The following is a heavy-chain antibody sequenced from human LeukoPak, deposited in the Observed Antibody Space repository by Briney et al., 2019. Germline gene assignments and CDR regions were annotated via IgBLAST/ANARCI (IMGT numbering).Heavy chain of an antibody. CDR2: IYTSGST. CDR3: ARFGGGFFDL. V-gene: IGHV4-4*07. Sequence: SETLSLTCTVSGGSINSYFWSWIRQPAGKGLEWIGRIYTSGSTNYNSALKSRVTMSLDTSKNQFSLKVTSVTAADTAVYYCARFGGGFFDLWGRGTLVTVSS. CDR1: GGSINSYF. D-gene: IGHD3-16*01. J-gene: IGHJ2*01.